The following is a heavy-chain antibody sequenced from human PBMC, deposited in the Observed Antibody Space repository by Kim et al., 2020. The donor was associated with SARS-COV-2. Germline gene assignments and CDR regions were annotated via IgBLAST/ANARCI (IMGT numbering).Heavy chain of an antibody. D-gene: IGHD6-19*01. V-gene: IGHV4-59*01. CDR1: GGSISSYY. J-gene: IGHJ4*02. CDR2: IYYSGST. Sequence: SETLSLTCTVSGGSISSYYWSWIRQPPGKGLEWIGYIYYSGSTNYNPSLNSRVTISVDTSKNQFSLKLSSVTAADTAVYYCARVGWTNKYYFDYWGQGTLVTVSS. CDR3: ARVGWTNKYYFDY.